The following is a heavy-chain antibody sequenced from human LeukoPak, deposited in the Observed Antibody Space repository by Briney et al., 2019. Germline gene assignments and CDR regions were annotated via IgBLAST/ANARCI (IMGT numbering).Heavy chain of an antibody. V-gene: IGHV3-7*03. Sequence: PGGSLRLSCAASGFTFSSYWMSWVRQAPGKGLEWVANIKQDGSEKYYVDSVKGRFTISRDNAKNTLYLQMNSLRAEDTAIYYCAKKMTTSDPWGQGTLVTISS. CDR1: GFTFSSYW. CDR3: AKKMTTSDP. D-gene: IGHD4-17*01. J-gene: IGHJ5*02. CDR2: IKQDGSEK.